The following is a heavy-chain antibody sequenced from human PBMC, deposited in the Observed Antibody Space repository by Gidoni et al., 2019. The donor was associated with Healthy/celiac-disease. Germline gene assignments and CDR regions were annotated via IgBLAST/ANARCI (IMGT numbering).Heavy chain of an antibody. CDR3: ASRDGDY. J-gene: IGHJ4*02. CDR1: GFPFSSYA. D-gene: IGHD3-10*01. V-gene: IGHV3-30*04. Sequence: QVQLVASGGGVGQPGRSLRLSCAASGFPFSSYAMHWVRQAPGKGLAWVAVISYDGSNKYYADSVKGRFTISRDNSKNTLYLQMNSLRAEDTAVYYCASRDGDYWGQGTLVTVSS. CDR2: ISYDGSNK.